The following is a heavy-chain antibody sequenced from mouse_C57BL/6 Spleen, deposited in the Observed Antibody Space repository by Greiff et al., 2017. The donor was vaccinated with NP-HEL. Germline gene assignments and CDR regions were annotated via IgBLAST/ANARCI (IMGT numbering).Heavy chain of an antibody. CDR2: FDPHSGGT. J-gene: IGHJ3*01. CDR1: GYTFTSYW. D-gene: IGHD1-1*01. Sequence: QVQLQQPGAELVKPGASVKLSCKASGYTFTSYWMHWVKQRPGRGLEWIGRFDPHSGGTKYNEKFQSTATLTVDKPSSTAYMQLRSLTTEDAAVYYCERSGNFITTLEGWFAYWGQGTLVTVSA. CDR3: ERSGNFITTLEGWFAY. V-gene: IGHV1-72*01.